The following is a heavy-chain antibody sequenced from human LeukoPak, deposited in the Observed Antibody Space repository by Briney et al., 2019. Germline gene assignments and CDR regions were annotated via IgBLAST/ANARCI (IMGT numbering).Heavy chain of an antibody. V-gene: IGHV3-23*01. J-gene: IGHJ4*02. CDR1: GFTFSSYA. CDR3: ANSKVPKYGYFDY. Sequence: QPGGSLRLSCAASGFTFSSYAMSWVRQAPGKGLEWVSAISGSGGSTYCADSVKGRFTISRDNSKNTLYLQMNSLRAEDTAVYYCANSKVPKYGYFDYWGQGTLVTVSS. D-gene: IGHD2-2*01. CDR2: ISGSGGST.